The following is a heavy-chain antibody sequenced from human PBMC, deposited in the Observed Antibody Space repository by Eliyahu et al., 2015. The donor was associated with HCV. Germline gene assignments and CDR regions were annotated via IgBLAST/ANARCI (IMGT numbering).Heavy chain of an antibody. D-gene: IGHD3-3*01. CDR3: TRDEGVVVNYRFDY. Sequence: EVQLVESGGGLVQPGGSLRLSCAASGFTFSSYSMSWVRQAPGKGLEWVGNIKQDGSDKYYVDSVRGRFTISRDNAKNSLFLQMSSLRAEDTAVYYCTRDEGVVVNYRFDYWGQGTLVTVSS. CDR1: GFTFSSYS. CDR2: IKQDGSDK. V-gene: IGHV3-7*01. J-gene: IGHJ4*02.